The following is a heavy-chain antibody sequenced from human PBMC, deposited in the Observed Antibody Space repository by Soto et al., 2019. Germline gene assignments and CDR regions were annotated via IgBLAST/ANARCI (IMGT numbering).Heavy chain of an antibody. CDR2: IWYDGSNK. J-gene: IGHJ6*02. Sequence: QVQLVESGGGVVQPGRSLRLSCAASGFTFSSYGMHWVRQAPGKGLEWVAVIWYDGSNKYYADSVKGRFTISRDNSKNTLYLQMNSLRAEDTAVYYCAKDGAAGPYYYYGMDVWGQGTTVTVSS. V-gene: IGHV3-33*06. D-gene: IGHD6-19*01. CDR3: AKDGAAGPYYYYGMDV. CDR1: GFTFSSYG.